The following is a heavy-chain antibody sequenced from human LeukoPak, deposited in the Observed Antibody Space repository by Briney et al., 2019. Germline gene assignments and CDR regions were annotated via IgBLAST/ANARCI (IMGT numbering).Heavy chain of an antibody. J-gene: IGHJ3*02. V-gene: IGHV4-34*01. D-gene: IGHD6-6*01. CDR1: GGSFSGYH. CDR2: INHSGST. CDR3: ARPYSSSSQGAFDI. Sequence: SETLSLTCAVYGGSFSGYHWSWIRQPPGKGLEWIGEINHSGSTNYNPSLKSRVTISVDTSKNQFSLKLSSVTAADTAVYYCARPYSSSSQGAFDIWGQGTMVTVSS.